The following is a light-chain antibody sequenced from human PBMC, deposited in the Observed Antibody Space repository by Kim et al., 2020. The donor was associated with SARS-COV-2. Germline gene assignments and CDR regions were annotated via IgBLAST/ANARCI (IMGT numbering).Light chain of an antibody. CDR3: NSRDSSGNHWV. CDR2: GKN. V-gene: IGLV3-19*01. J-gene: IGLJ3*02. Sequence: ALGQIFRITCQRDSLRSYYASWYQQKPGQAPVLVIYGKNNRPSGIPDRFSGSSSGNTASLTITGAQAEDEADYYCNSRDSSGNHWVFGGGTQLTVL. CDR1: SLRSYY.